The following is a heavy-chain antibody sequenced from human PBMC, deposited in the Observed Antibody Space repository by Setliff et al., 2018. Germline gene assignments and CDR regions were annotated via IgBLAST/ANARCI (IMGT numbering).Heavy chain of an antibody. CDR2: MSPVYGIA. V-gene: IGHV1-18*01. CDR3: VRGPGPSVVVAIPFDH. CDR1: GYAFITFG. Sequence: ASVKVSCKTSGYAFITFGMSWVRQAPGQGLEWMGWMSPVYGIANYARKFQGRVTLTADTSTNTAYLELASLRDDDTAVYYCVRGPGPSVVVAIPFDHWGQGSLVTVSS. J-gene: IGHJ4*02. D-gene: IGHD5-12*01.